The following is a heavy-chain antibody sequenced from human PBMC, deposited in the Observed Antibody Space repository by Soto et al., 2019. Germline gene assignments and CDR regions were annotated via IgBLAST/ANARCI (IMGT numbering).Heavy chain of an antibody. V-gene: IGHV4-4*09. Sequence: SXTLSLTCRVSGGSISDDSSSWIRQPPGKRLEWIGYMYKGGSINYNPSLKSRVTFSVDTSKNQFSLKLSSVTAADTAVYYCARSYYDRSGYAVDPWGQGTLVTVSS. CDR1: GGSISDDS. CDR3: ARSYYDRSGYAVDP. J-gene: IGHJ5*02. CDR2: MYKGGSI. D-gene: IGHD3-22*01.